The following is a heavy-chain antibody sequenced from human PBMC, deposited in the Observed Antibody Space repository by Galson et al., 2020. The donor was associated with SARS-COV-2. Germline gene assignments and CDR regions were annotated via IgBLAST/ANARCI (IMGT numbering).Heavy chain of an antibody. CDR2: INPNSGGP. CDR1: GYTFTGYY. CDR3: ARESSSRDGVYDYYMDV. D-gene: IGHD2-2*01. V-gene: IGHV1-2*04. Sequence: ASVTVSCKPSGYTFTGYYMHWVRQAHGQGLEWMGWINPNSGGPNYAQKFQGWVTMTRDTSISTAYMELSRLRSDDTAVYYCARESSSRDGVYDYYMDVGGKGTTVTDSS. J-gene: IGHJ6*03.